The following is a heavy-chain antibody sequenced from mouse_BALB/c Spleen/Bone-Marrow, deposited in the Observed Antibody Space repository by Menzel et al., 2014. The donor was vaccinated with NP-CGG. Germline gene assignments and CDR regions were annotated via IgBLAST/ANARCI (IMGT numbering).Heavy chain of an antibody. CDR3: ARDGGDVDFDY. CDR1: GISITTGNYR. V-gene: IGHV3-5*02. CDR2: IYYSGTI. D-gene: IGHD3-3*01. J-gene: IGHJ2*01. Sequence: EVHLQQSGPGLVKPSQTVSLTCTVTGISITTGNYRWSWIRQFPGNKLEWIGYIYYSGTITYNPSLTSRTTITRDTSKNQFFLEMNSLTAEDTATYYCARDGGDVDFDYWGQGTTLTVSS.